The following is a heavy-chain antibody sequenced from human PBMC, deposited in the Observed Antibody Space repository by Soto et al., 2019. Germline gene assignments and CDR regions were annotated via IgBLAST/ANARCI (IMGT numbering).Heavy chain of an antibody. D-gene: IGHD3-10*01. Sequence: GGSLRLSCAASGFTFSSYSMNWVRQAPGKGLEWVSYISSSSSTIYYADSVKGRFTISRDNAKKSLYLQMNRLRAEDRAVYYCATSSVLLWFGELIGAFDIWGQGTMVTVSS. CDR2: ISSSSSTI. J-gene: IGHJ3*02. V-gene: IGHV3-48*01. CDR3: ATSSVLLWFGELIGAFDI. CDR1: GFTFSSYS.